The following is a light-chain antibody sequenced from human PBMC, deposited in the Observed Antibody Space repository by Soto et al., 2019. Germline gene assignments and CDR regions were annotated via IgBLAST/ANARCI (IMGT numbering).Light chain of an antibody. J-gene: IGKJ1*01. CDR3: QQYNGNSRT. CDR2: KAS. Sequence: DIQMTQSPSTLSASVGDRVTITCRASQSISSWLAWYQQKPGKVPNLLIYKASSSVSGVPARFRGSGSGTEFILTISSLQPDDFATYYCQQYNGNSRTFGQGTKVEIK. CDR1: QSISSW. V-gene: IGKV1-5*03.